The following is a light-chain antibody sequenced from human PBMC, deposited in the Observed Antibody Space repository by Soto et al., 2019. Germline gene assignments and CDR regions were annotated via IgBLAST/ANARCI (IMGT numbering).Light chain of an antibody. CDR1: NSDVRGYNF. J-gene: IGLJ1*01. V-gene: IGLV2-8*01. Sequence: QSVLTQPPFASGSPGQSVTISCTGTNSDVRGYNFVSWYQQRPGEAPKMLIYEVDKRPSDVPDRFSGSKSGNTASLTVSGLQPDDEADYYCGPYARSVHFVFGSGTKVTVL. CDR2: EVD. CDR3: GPYARSVHFV.